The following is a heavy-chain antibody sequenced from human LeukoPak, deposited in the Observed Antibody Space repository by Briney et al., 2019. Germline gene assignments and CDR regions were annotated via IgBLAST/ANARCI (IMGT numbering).Heavy chain of an antibody. J-gene: IGHJ4*02. Sequence: ASVKVSCKASGGTFSSYAISWVRQAPGQGLEWMGGIIPIFGTANHAQKFQGRVTITTDESTSTAYMELSSLRSEDTAVYYCARYGSSSWSHSVPFDYWGQGTLVTVSS. D-gene: IGHD6-13*01. CDR1: GGTFSSYA. V-gene: IGHV1-69*05. CDR2: IIPIFGTA. CDR3: ARYGSSSWSHSVPFDY.